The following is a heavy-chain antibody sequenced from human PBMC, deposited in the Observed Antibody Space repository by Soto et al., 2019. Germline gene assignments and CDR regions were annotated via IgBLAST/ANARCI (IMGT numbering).Heavy chain of an antibody. Sequence: QVQLVESGGGVVQPGRSLRLSCAASGFTFSSYGMHWVRQAPGKGLEWVAVISYDGSNKYYADSVKGRFTISRDNSKNTMYLKMNSLTVEDTAVYYCAKDKFGGWNDIDYWGQGTLVTVSS. CDR2: ISYDGSNK. CDR1: GFTFSSYG. CDR3: AKDKFGGWNDIDY. J-gene: IGHJ4*02. V-gene: IGHV3-30*18. D-gene: IGHD1-1*01.